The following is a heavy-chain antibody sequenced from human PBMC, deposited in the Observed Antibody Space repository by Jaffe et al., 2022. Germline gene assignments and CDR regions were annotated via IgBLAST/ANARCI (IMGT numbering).Heavy chain of an antibody. CDR3: AKDGKQWLSRGAFDI. V-gene: IGHV3-30*02. CDR1: GFTFSSYG. D-gene: IGHD6-19*01. J-gene: IGHJ3*02. Sequence: QVQLVESGGGVVQPGGSLRLSCAASGFTFSSYGMHWVRQAPGKGLEWVAFIRYDGSNKYYADSVKGRFTISRDNSKNTLYLQMNSLRAEDTAVYYCAKDGKQWLSRGAFDIWGQGTMVTVSS. CDR2: IRYDGSNK.